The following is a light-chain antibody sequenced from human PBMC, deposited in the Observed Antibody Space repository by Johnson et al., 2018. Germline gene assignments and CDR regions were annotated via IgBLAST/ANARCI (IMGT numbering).Light chain of an antibody. CDR3: GTWDSSLSAGKV. Sequence: QSVLTQPPSVSAAPGQKVTISCSGSSSNIGNNYVSWYQQLPGTAPKLLIYENNKRPSGIPDRFSGSKSGTSATLGITGLQPGEEADDYCGTWDSSLSAGKVFGTGTNVTVL. J-gene: IGLJ1*01. V-gene: IGLV1-51*02. CDR2: ENN. CDR1: SSNIGNNY.